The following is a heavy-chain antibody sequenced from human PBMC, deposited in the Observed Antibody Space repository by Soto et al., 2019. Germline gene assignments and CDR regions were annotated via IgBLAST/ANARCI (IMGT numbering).Heavy chain of an antibody. D-gene: IGHD5-12*01. CDR1: GGSISSSRCH. Sequence: SETLSLTCTVSGGSISSSRCHWGWIRQPPGKGLEWIASIKYSGTTFYNPSLKSRVTLSVDTSKNQFALKLSSVTAAETAVYYCARRIVATETFDYWGQGTLVTVS. CDR3: ARRIVATETFDY. J-gene: IGHJ4*02. CDR2: IKYSGTT. V-gene: IGHV4-39*01.